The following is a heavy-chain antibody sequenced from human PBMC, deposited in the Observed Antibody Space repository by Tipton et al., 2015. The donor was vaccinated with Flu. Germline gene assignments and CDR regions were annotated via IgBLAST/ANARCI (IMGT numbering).Heavy chain of an antibody. CDR2: IKQDGSEK. Sequence: SLRLSCAASGFTFSSYWMSWVRQAPGKGLEWVANIKQDGSEKYYVDSVKGRFTISRDNAKNSLYLQMHSRRAEDTAVYYCAIWTGDLEGYYYGMDVWGQGTTVTVSS. V-gene: IGHV3-7*01. D-gene: IGHD3/OR15-3a*01. CDR3: AIWTGDLEGYYYGMDV. J-gene: IGHJ6*02. CDR1: GFTFSSYW.